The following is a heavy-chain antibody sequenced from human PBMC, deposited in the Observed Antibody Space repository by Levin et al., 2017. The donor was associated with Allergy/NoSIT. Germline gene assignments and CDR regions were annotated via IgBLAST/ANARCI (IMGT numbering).Heavy chain of an antibody. CDR2: IHPSGNT. CDR1: GGSVSDGHY. V-gene: IGHV4-31*03. Sequence: SETLSLTCTVSGGSVSDGHYYNWIRQHPGKGLEWIGCIHPSGNTHYNPSLNSRATMSVDTSTNQFSLKMNSITAADTAVYYCARGTDQDKVGYWGQGTLVTVSS. D-gene: IGHD5-12*01. CDR3: ARGTDQDKVGY. J-gene: IGHJ4*02.